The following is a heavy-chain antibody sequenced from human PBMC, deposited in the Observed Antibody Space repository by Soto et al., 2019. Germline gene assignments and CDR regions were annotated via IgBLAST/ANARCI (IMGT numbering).Heavy chain of an antibody. CDR1: GFTFSSYA. J-gene: IGHJ4*02. Sequence: LRLSCAASGFTFSSYAMSWVRQAPGKGLEWVSAISGSGGSTYYADSVKGRFTISRDNSKNTLYLQMNSLRAEDTAVYYCAITYYDFWSGYTFDYWGQGTLVTVSS. CDR3: AITYYDFWSGYTFDY. D-gene: IGHD3-3*01. V-gene: IGHV3-23*01. CDR2: ISGSGGST.